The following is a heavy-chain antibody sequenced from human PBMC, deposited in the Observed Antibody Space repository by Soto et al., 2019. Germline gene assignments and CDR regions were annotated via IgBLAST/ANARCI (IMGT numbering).Heavy chain of an antibody. D-gene: IGHD5-12*01. V-gene: IGHV3-23*01. Sequence: PGGSLRLSCAASGFIFTNYAMNWVRQAQGKGLEWVSVIGGRGNSAYYADSVQGRFTISRDNSKNTLSLQMSSLTADDTAIYYCVREGRGSFDFWGRGTMFTVSS. J-gene: IGHJ3*01. CDR2: IGGRGNSA. CDR1: GFIFTNYA. CDR3: VREGRGSFDF.